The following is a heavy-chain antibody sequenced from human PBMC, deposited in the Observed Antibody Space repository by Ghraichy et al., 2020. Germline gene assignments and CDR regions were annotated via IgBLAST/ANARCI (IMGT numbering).Heavy chain of an antibody. Sequence: ASVKVSCKASGYTFTSYGISWVRQAPGQGLEWMGWISAYNGNTNYAQKLQGRVTMTTDTSTSTAYMELRSLRSDDTAVYYCARDLGGSYYWEGSRDAFDIWGQGTMVTVSS. J-gene: IGHJ3*02. V-gene: IGHV1-18*01. CDR3: ARDLGGSYYWEGSRDAFDI. CDR1: GYTFTSYG. CDR2: ISAYNGNT. D-gene: IGHD1-26*01.